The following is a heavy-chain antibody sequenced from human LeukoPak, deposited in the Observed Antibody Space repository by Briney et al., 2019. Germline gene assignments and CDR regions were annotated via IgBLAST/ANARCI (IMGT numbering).Heavy chain of an antibody. Sequence: NPSETLSLTCTVSGGSISSSSYYWGWIRQPPGKGLEWIGSIYYSGSTYYNPSLKSRVTISVDTSKNQFSLKLSSVTAADTAVYYCARTAVTTFFAPSRRLDFFDPWGQGTLVTVSS. CDR2: IYYSGST. CDR1: GGSISSSSYY. D-gene: IGHD4-17*01. CDR3: ARTAVTTFFAPSRRLDFFDP. V-gene: IGHV4-39*07. J-gene: IGHJ5*02.